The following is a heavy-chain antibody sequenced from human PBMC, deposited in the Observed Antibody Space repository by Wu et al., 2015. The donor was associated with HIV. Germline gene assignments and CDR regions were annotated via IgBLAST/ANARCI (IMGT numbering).Heavy chain of an antibody. CDR3: AIIFGLVGEDY. CDR1: GYTLTGYY. J-gene: IGHJ4*02. Sequence: QVQLVQSGAEVKKPGASVKVSCKASGYTLTGYYMHWVRQAPGQGLEWMGRINPNTGGTNYAQNFQGRVTMTRDTSISSAYMELRSLTSDDTALYYCAIIFGLVGEDYWGQGTLVTVSS. V-gene: IGHV1-2*02. D-gene: IGHD3/OR15-3a*01. CDR2: INPNTGGT.